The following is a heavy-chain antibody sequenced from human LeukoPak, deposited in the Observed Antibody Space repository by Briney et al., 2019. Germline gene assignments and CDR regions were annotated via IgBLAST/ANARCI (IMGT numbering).Heavy chain of an antibody. CDR2: ISSSGSTI. Sequence: GGSLRLSCAVSGFTFSSYAMTWVRQAPGKGLEWVSYISSSGSTIYYADSVKGRFTISRDNSKNTLYLQMNSLRAEDTAVYYCAKGVYWNYPDYWGQGTLVTVSS. CDR3: AKGVYWNYPDY. D-gene: IGHD1-1*01. J-gene: IGHJ4*02. CDR1: GFTFSSYA. V-gene: IGHV3-23*01.